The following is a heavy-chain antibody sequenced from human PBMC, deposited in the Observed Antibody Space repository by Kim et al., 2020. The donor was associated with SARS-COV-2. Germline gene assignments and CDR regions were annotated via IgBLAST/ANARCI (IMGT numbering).Heavy chain of an antibody. Sequence: GGSLRLSCAASGFTFSSYGMHWVRQAPGKGLEWVAVIWYDGSNKYYADSVKGRFTISRDKSKNTLYLQMNRLRAEDTAVYYCARGPYDFWSGYSPMDVWGQGTTVTVSS. J-gene: IGHJ6*02. V-gene: IGHV3-33*01. CDR1: GFTFSSYG. CDR3: ARGPYDFWSGYSPMDV. CDR2: IWYDGSNK. D-gene: IGHD3-3*01.